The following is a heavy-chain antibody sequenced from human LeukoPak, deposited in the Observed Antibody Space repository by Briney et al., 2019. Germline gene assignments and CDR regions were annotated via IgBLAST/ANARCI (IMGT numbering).Heavy chain of an antibody. CDR2: IWYDGSNK. V-gene: IGHV3-33*06. J-gene: IGHJ6*02. D-gene: IGHD3-10*01. CDR3: AKVGRYGSGSYPYYYYGMDV. Sequence: GGSLRLSCAASGFTFSSYGMHWVRQAPGKGLEWVAVIWYDGSNKYYADSVKGRFTISRDNSKNTLYLQMNSLRAEDTAVYYCAKVGRYGSGSYPYYYYGMDVWGQGTTVTVSS. CDR1: GFTFSSYG.